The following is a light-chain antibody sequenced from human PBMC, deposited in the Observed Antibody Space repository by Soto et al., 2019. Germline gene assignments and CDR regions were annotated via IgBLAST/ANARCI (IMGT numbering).Light chain of an antibody. J-gene: IGLJ3*02. CDR3: SSYTSSSTLWV. Sequence: QSVLTQPASVSGSPGQSITISCTGSSSDVGGYNYVSWYQHHPGKAPKVMIYDVSNRPPGVSNRFSGSKSGNTASLTISGLQAEDEADYYCSSYTSSSTLWVFGGGTKLTVL. V-gene: IGLV2-14*03. CDR2: DVS. CDR1: SSDVGGYNY.